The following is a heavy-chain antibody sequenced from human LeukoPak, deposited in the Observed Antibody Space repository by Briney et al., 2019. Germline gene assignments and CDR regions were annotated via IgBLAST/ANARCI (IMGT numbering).Heavy chain of an antibody. CDR1: GGTFSIYA. V-gene: IGHV1-69*13. CDR3: ARDYHTDYSNFGWFDP. J-gene: IGHJ5*02. D-gene: IGHD4-11*01. CDR2: IIPIFGTA. Sequence: ASVTVSFTASGGTFSIYAISWVRQAPGQGLEWMGGIIPIFGTANYAQKFQGRVTITADESTSTAYMELSSLRSEDTAVYYCARDYHTDYSNFGWFDPWGQGTLVTVSS.